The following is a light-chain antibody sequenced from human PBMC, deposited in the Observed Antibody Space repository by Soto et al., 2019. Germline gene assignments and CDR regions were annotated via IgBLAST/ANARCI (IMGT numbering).Light chain of an antibody. CDR1: QSISSW. V-gene: IGKV1-5*03. Sequence: IQMTQSPSTLYASVGDRVTITCRASQSISSWLAWYQQNPGKAPKLLIYKASSLESGVPSRFSGSGSGTEFTLSSSSLQPADFATYYCQHHRTCGQGTKVEIK. CDR2: KAS. J-gene: IGKJ1*01. CDR3: QHHRT.